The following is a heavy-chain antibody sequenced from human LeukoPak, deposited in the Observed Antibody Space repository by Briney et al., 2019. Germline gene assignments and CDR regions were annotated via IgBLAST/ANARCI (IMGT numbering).Heavy chain of an antibody. CDR3: AREYSSSSGRRAFDI. J-gene: IGHJ3*02. D-gene: IGHD6-6*01. CDR2: INHSGST. CDR1: GGSFSIYY. V-gene: IGHV4-34*01. Sequence: PSETLSLTCSVYGGSFSIYYWSWIRQPPGKGLEWIGEINHSGSTNYNPSLKSRVTILVDTSKNQFSLRLSSVTAADTAVYYCAREYSSSSGRRAFDIWGQGTMVTVSS.